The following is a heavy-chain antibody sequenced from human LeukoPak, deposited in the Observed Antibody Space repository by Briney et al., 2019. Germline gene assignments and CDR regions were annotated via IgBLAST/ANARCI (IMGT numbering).Heavy chain of an antibody. J-gene: IGHJ6*03. CDR2: ISYDGSNK. CDR1: GFTVSTYP. V-gene: IGHV3-30*04. Sequence: GGSLRLSCAAAGFTVSTYPMHWVRQAPGKGLEWVALISYDGSNKYYADSVGSRFTISRDNSKNTLYLQMNSLRAEDTAVFYCARAGIAVAGSTYMDVWGKGTTVTVSS. D-gene: IGHD6-19*01. CDR3: ARAGIAVAGSTYMDV.